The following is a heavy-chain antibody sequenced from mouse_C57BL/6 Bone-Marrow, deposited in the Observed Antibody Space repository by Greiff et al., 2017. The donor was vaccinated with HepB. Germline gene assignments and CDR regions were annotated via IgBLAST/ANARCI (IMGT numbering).Heavy chain of an antibody. J-gene: IGHJ1*03. CDR3: ASQYYGSSYWYFDD. D-gene: IGHD1-1*01. CDR2: INPNYGTT. CDR1: GYSFTDYN. Sequence: EVQLQQSGPELVKPGASVKISCKASGYSFTDYNMNWVKQSNGKSLEWIGVINPNYGTTSYNQKFKGKATLTVDQSSSTAYMQLNSLTSEDSAVQYCASQYYGSSYWYFDDWGTGTTVTVSS. V-gene: IGHV1-39*01.